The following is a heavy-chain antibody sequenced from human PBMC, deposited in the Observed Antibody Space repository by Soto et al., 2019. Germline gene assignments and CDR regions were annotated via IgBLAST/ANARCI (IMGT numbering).Heavy chain of an antibody. CDR1: GFTFSSYA. J-gene: IGHJ4*02. CDR3: ARDGSYYGVLTEHYFDV. CDR2: ISDDGTNK. D-gene: IGHD3-9*01. Sequence: QVQLVESGGGVVQPGRSLRLSCAASGFTFSSYAMHWVRQAPGKGLEWVAVISDDGTNKDYADSVKGRFTISRDKSKSTLDLQMDSLRPEDTAVYYCARDGSYYGVLTEHYFDVWGQGTLVSVSA. V-gene: IGHV3-30*04.